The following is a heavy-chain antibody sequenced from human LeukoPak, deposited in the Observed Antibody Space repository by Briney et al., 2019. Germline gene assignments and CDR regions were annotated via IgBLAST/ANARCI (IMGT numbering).Heavy chain of an antibody. D-gene: IGHD2-15*01. V-gene: IGHV3-48*02. CDR3: VRAVAADNW. CDR1: GFTFSNYN. CDR2: ISSSSSIT. J-gene: IGHJ4*02. Sequence: GGSLRLSCVASGFTFSNYNMKWVRQAPGKGLEWISYISSSSSITHYADSVKGRFTISRDNAKNSLYLQMSSLRDEDTAVYYCVRAVAADNWWGQGTLLTVSP.